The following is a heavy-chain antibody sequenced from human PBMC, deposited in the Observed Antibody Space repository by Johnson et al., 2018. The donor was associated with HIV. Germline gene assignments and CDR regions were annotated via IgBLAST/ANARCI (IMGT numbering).Heavy chain of an antibody. Sequence: VQLVESGGGLVQPGRSLRLSCEGAGFTFSRYGMQWVRQAPGKGLEWVSYISSSGSTIYYADSVKGRFTISRDNAKNSLYLQMNSLRAEDTAVYYCAGIIEAFDIWGQGTMVTVSS. CDR2: ISSSGSTI. V-gene: IGHV3-48*04. D-gene: IGHD2/OR15-2a*01. J-gene: IGHJ3*02. CDR1: GFTFSRYG. CDR3: AGIIEAFDI.